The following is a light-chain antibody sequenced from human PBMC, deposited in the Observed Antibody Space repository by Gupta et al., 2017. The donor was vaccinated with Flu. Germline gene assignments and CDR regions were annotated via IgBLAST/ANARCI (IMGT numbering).Light chain of an antibody. CDR2: GAS. CDR3: QQYGSPPLT. Sequence: EIVLTQSPGSLSLSEGERATLSCRASQSVSNNYLAWYQQKPGRAPRLLIYGASSRATAIPDRFSGSGSGTDFSLTISRVEPEDFAVYYCQQYGSPPLTFGGGTKVEI. J-gene: IGKJ4*01. CDR1: QSVSNNY. V-gene: IGKV3-20*01.